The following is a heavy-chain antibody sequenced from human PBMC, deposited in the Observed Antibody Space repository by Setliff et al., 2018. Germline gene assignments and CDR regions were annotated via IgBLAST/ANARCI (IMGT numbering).Heavy chain of an antibody. CDR2: IYYSGST. CDR1: GGSFSTYY. D-gene: IGHD2-21*02. CDR3: ARGGLTAIDN. J-gene: IGHJ4*02. Sequence: SETLSLTCAVYGGSFSTYYWIWIRQPPGKGLEWIGSIYYSGSTNYNPSLKSRVTISVDTSKNQLSLKLNSVTTADTAVYYCARGGLTAIDNWGQGKLVTVSS. V-gene: IGHV4-59*01.